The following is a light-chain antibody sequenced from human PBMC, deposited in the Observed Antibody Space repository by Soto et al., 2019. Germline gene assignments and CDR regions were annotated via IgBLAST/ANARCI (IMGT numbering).Light chain of an antibody. J-gene: IGKJ4*01. Sequence: VLTQSPATLSLSPGERGTLSCRASDSINNRLAWYQQKPGQAPRLLIYDVSNRATGTPARFSGGGSGTDFTLTISSLEPEDSAVYYCQQRDYWLTFGGGTKLEI. CDR2: DVS. CDR1: DSINNR. CDR3: QQRDYWLT. V-gene: IGKV3-11*01.